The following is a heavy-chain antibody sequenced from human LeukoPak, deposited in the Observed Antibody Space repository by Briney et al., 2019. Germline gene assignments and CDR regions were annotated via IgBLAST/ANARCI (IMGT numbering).Heavy chain of an antibody. CDR3: ARVDGSGWSGGIDY. J-gene: IGHJ4*02. D-gene: IGHD6-19*01. Sequence: PGGSLRLSCAASGFTFSSYSMNWVRQAPGKGLEWVSSISSSSSYIYYADSVKGRFTISRDNAKNSLYLQMNSLRAEDTAVYYCARVDGSGWSGGIDYWGRGTLVTVSS. CDR1: GFTFSSYS. CDR2: ISSSSSYI. V-gene: IGHV3-21*01.